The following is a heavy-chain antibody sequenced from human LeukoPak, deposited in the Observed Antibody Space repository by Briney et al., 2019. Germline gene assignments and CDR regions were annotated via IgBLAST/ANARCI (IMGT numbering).Heavy chain of an antibody. CDR3: ARHRDYYDSSGNFDY. D-gene: IGHD3-22*01. V-gene: IGHV4-39*01. CDR2: IYYSGST. Sequence: SETLSLTCTVSGGSISSSSYFWGWIRQPPGKGLEWIGCIYYSGSTYYNPSLKSRVTISVDTSKNQFSLKLSSVTAADTAVYYCARHRDYYDSSGNFDYWGQGTLVTVSS. CDR1: GGSISSSSYF. J-gene: IGHJ4*02.